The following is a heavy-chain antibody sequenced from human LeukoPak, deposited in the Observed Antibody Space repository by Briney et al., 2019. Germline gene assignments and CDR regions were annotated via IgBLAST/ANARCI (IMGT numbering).Heavy chain of an antibody. CDR1: GYSISSSYY. D-gene: IGHD3-22*01. CDR3: AREFAEYYYDSSGPYFDY. J-gene: IGHJ4*02. CDR2: IYYSGST. Sequence: SETLSLTCTVSGYSISSSYYWGWIRQPPGKGLEWIGSIYYSGSTYYNPSLKSRVTISVDTSKNQFSLKLSSVTAADTAVYYCAREFAEYYYDSSGPYFDYWGQGTLVTVSS. V-gene: IGHV4-38-2*02.